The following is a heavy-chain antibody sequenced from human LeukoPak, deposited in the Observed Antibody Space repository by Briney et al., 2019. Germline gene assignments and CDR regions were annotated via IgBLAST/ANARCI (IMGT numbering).Heavy chain of an antibody. D-gene: IGHD3-22*01. J-gene: IGHJ4*02. CDR3: AKAGSYYDSSGYYEHYYFDY. CDR2: ISGSGGST. CDR1: GFTFSSYA. Sequence: GGSLRLSCAASGFTFSSYAMSWVRQAPGKGLEWVSAISGSGGSTYYADSVKGRFTISRDNSKNTLYLQMNSLRAEDTAAYYCAKAGSYYDSSGYYEHYYFDYWGQGTLVTVSS. V-gene: IGHV3-23*01.